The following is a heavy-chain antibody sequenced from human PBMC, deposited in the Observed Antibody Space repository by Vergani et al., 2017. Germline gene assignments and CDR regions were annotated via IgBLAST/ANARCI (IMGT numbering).Heavy chain of an antibody. V-gene: IGHV1-18*01. D-gene: IGHD1-1*01. CDR3: ARVAPSNSGETPTAFDV. Sequence: QVQLVQSGAELKKPGASVSVSCKGSSHTFQTYGISWVRQAPGKGLEWMAWIRPYTGHTNYAQKFQDRVTMTADTSTNTPYMELRSLRSDDTAVYFCARVAPSNSGETPTAFDVWGQGTMVTVSS. J-gene: IGHJ3*01. CDR1: SHTFQTYG. CDR2: IRPYTGHT.